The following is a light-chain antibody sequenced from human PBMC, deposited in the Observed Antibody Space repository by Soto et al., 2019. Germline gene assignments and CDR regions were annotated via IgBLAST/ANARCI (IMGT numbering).Light chain of an antibody. CDR2: DVS. V-gene: IGLV2-14*01. J-gene: IGLJ2*01. Sequence: QSALTQPASVSGSPGQSITISCTGTSSDVGGYNYVSWYQQYPGKAPKLMMYDVSNRPSGVSNRCSGSKSGITASLTISGLQAEGEADEYCSSYASSSPLVLGGGTKLTVL. CDR3: SSYASSSPLV. CDR1: SSDVGGYNY.